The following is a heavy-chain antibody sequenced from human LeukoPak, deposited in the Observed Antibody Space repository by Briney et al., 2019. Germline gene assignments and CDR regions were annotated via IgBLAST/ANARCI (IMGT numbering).Heavy chain of an antibody. V-gene: IGHV1-18*01. Sequence: ASVNVSFKSSGYTFTSYGISWVRQAPGQGREGMGWISAYNGNTNYSQKLQGRVTMTTDTSTSTAYMELRSLRSDDTAVYYCARNRVVTIYYYYYYYMDVWGKGTTVTVSS. J-gene: IGHJ6*03. CDR1: GYTFTSYG. CDR3: ARNRVVTIYYYYYYYMDV. D-gene: IGHD4-23*01. CDR2: ISAYNGNT.